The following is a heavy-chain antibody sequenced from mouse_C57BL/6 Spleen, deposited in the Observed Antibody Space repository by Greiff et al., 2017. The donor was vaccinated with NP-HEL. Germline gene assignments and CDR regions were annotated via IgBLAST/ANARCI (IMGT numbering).Heavy chain of an antibody. CDR3: TRSYYSPLDV. CDR2: IDPETGGT. CDR1: GYTFTDYE. J-gene: IGHJ1*03. Sequence: VQRVESGAELVRPGASVTLSCKASGYTFTDYEMHWVKQTPVHGLEWIGAIDPETGGTAYNQKFKGKAILTADKSSSTAYMELRSLTSEDSAVYYCTRSYYSPLDVWGTGTTVTVSS. D-gene: IGHD2-12*01. V-gene: IGHV1-15*01.